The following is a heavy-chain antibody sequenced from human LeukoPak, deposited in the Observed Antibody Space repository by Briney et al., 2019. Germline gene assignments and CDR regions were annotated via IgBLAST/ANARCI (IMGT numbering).Heavy chain of an antibody. J-gene: IGHJ4*02. CDR1: GDSINNTNYY. CDR2: IFYTGIT. D-gene: IGHD5-12*01. Sequence: PSETLSLTCTVSGDSINNTNYYWGWIRRSPGKGLEWIGSIFYTGITDYNPSLKSRVSVSVDTSKNKFSLNPSSVTAADTAVYYCARAGSWLRSANFDYWGQGTLVTVSS. V-gene: IGHV4-39*07. CDR3: ARAGSWLRSANFDY.